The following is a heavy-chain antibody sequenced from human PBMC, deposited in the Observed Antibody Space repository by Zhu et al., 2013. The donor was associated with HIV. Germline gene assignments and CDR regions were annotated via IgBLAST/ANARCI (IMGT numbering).Heavy chain of an antibody. CDR1: GDTLRNSD. Sequence: QGQLVQSGAAVQEPGATLRVSCRAFGDTLRNSDVHWVRQTPGQGLQWMGWMNPSSGNTGYAKKFQGRVTFTRNTSIDTAYMELSSLTSEDTAVYYCARGQWELPLXHEYWGQGTLVTVSS. D-gene: IGHD1-26*01. CDR2: MNPSSGNT. J-gene: IGHJ4*02. CDR3: ARGQWELPLXHEY. V-gene: IGHV1-8*01.